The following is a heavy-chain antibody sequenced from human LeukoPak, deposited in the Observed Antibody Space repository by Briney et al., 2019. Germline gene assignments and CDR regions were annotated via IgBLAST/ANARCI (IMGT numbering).Heavy chain of an antibody. V-gene: IGHV1-8*01. CDR3: ARELRYFDWVSPYYYYYYMDV. CDR1: GYTFTSYD. CDR2: MNPNSGNT. J-gene: IGHJ6*03. D-gene: IGHD3-9*01. Sequence: GASVKVSCKASGYTFTSYDINWVRQATGQGLEWMGWMNPNSGNTGYAQKFQGRVTMTRNTSISTAYMELSSLRSEDTAVYYCARELRYFDWVSPYYYYYYMDVWGKGTTVTISS.